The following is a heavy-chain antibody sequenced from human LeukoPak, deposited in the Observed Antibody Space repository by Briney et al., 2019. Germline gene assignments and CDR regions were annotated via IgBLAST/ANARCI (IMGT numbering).Heavy chain of an antibody. V-gene: IGHV1-24*01. D-gene: IGHD3-9*01. Sequence: GASVKVSCKVSGYTLTELSMHWVRQAPGKGLEWMGGFDPEDGETIYAQKFQGRVTMTEDTSTDTAYMELSSLRSEDTAVYYCATNKGPPTSLDILIRYWGQGTLVTVSS. J-gene: IGHJ4*02. CDR3: ATNKGPPTSLDILIRY. CDR1: GYTLTELS. CDR2: FDPEDGET.